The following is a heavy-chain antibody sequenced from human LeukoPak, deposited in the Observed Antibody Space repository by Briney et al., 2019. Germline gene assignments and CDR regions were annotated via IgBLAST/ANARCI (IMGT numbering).Heavy chain of an antibody. J-gene: IGHJ4*02. CDR2: IIGSGDST. Sequence: GGSLRLSCAASGFTFSNYAMSWVRPAPGKGLEWVSGIIGSGDSTYYADSVKGRFTISRDNSKNTLHLQMNSLRAEDAAVYYCAKVGGGGWFFDYWGQGTLVTVSS. CDR3: AKVGGGGWFFDY. CDR1: GFTFSNYA. D-gene: IGHD6-19*01. V-gene: IGHV3-23*01.